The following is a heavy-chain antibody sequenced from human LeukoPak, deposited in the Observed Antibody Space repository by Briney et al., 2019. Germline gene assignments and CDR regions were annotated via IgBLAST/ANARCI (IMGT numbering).Heavy chain of an antibody. D-gene: IGHD3-16*01. CDR2: TYYRSKWYN. CDR3: ARDPLRGDTFDP. V-gene: IGHV6-1*01. J-gene: IGHJ3*01. CDR1: GDXVSSNSAA. Sequence: SQTLSLTCDISGDXVSSNSAAWNWIRQSPSRGLEWLGRTYYRSKWYNDYAGSVRSRIIISADTSKNQFSLQLNSVTPEDTAVYYCARDPLRGDTFDPWGQGTMVTVSS.